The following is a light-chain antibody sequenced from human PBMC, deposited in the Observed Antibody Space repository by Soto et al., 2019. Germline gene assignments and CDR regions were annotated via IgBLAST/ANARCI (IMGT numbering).Light chain of an antibody. V-gene: IGKV3-20*01. CDR2: DAS. Sequence: EIVLKQSPATLSLSPGERATLSCRASQSVSSYLAWYQQKPGQAPRLLIYDASNRATGIPARFSGSGSGTDFTLTISRLEPEDFAVYYCQQYGSSPKTFGQGTKVDIK. J-gene: IGKJ1*01. CDR3: QQYGSSPKT. CDR1: QSVSSY.